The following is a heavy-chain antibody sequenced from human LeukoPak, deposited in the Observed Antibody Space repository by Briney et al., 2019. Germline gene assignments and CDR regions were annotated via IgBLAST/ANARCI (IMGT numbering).Heavy chain of an antibody. CDR1: GGSISSHY. CDR2: IYYSGST. J-gene: IGHJ4*02. D-gene: IGHD5-24*01. Sequence: SETLSLTRIVSGGSISSHYWSSIRQPPGKGLEWIGYIYYSGSTNYNPSLKSRVTISVDTSKNQFSLKLSSLTAADTAVYYCARGERWLQFGPFDYWGQGTLVTVSS. CDR3: ARGERWLQFGPFDY. V-gene: IGHV4-59*11.